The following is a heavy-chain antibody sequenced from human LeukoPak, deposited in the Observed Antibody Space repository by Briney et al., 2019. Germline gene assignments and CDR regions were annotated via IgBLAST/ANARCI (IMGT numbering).Heavy chain of an antibody. CDR1: GFTFTSFW. CDR2: INSDGSTT. V-gene: IGHV3-74*03. J-gene: IGHJ4*02. Sequence: GRSVRLSCAASGFTFTSFWMHWVRQAPGKGLVWVSLINSDGSTTKYADSVKGRFTMSRDNAKNTLYLEMNSLRGEDTAVYYCATGGSSGWYHFEYWGQGTLVTVSS. D-gene: IGHD6-19*01. CDR3: ATGGSSGWYHFEY.